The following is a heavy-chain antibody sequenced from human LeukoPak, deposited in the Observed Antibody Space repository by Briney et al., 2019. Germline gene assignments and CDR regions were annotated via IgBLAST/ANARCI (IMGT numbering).Heavy chain of an antibody. CDR1: GGSISSSSYY. CDR2: IYYSGST. D-gene: IGHD5-18*01. CDR3: ARVHTAVVDY. Sequence: SETLSLTCTVSGGSISSSSYYWGWIRQPPGKGLEWIGSIYYSGSTYYNPSLKSRVTISVDTSKNQFSLKLSSVTAADTAVYYCARVHTAVVDYWGQGTLVTVSS. J-gene: IGHJ4*02. V-gene: IGHV4-39*07.